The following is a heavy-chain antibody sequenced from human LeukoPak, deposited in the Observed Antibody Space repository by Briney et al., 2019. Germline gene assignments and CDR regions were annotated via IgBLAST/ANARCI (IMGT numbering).Heavy chain of an antibody. CDR3: ARGIAVAGDAFDI. CDR2: INPNSGGT. V-gene: IGHV1-2*04. J-gene: IGHJ3*02. Sequence: ASVKVSCKASGYTFTGYYMHWVRQAPGQGLEWMGWINPNSGGTNYAQKFQGWVTMTRDTSISTAYMELSRLRSDDTAVYYCARGIAVAGDAFDIWGQGTMVTVSS. CDR1: GYTFTGYY. D-gene: IGHD6-19*01.